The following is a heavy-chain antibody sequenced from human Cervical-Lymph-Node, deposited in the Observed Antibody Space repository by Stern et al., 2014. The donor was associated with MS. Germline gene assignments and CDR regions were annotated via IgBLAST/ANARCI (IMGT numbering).Heavy chain of an antibody. Sequence: VQLVESGGGVVQPGTSLRLACAASGFTFSSYGIHWVRQAPGKGLERVAAIWYDGTKKYYAESMKGRFAISRDNSKNTVFLQMDSLRADDTAIYYCVRDRTYKPYYFDYWGQGTLVTVSS. CDR1: GFTFSSYG. V-gene: IGHV3-33*01. CDR3: VRDRTYKPYYFDY. D-gene: IGHD1-14*01. CDR2: IWYDGTKK. J-gene: IGHJ4*02.